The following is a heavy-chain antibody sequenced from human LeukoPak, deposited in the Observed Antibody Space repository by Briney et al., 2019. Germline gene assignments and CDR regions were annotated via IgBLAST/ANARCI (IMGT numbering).Heavy chain of an antibody. J-gene: IGHJ2*01. Sequence: PSETLSLTCTVSGGSISSGSYYWSWIRQPAGKGLEWIGRIYTSGSTNYNPSLKSRVTISVDASKNQFSLKLSSVTAADTAVYYCARWYYYDSSGYYHPRGAYWYFDLWGRGTLVTVSS. V-gene: IGHV4-61*02. D-gene: IGHD3-22*01. CDR1: GGSISSGSYY. CDR3: ARWYYYDSSGYYHPRGAYWYFDL. CDR2: IYTSGST.